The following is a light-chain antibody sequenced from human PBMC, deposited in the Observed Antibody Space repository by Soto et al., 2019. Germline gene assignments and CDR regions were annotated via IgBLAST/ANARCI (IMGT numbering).Light chain of an antibody. V-gene: IGKV1-39*01. CDR1: QNINTY. CDR2: DAA. Sequence: DIPMTQSPYSLSAAVGDRATIACRASQNINTYLNWYQQKPGKAPKLLIFDAASLQNGVPSGFSGGGSRTDFTLTITSLQPEDFATYYGQQTTSAPFTFGPGTKVDIK. CDR3: QQTTSAPFT. J-gene: IGKJ3*01.